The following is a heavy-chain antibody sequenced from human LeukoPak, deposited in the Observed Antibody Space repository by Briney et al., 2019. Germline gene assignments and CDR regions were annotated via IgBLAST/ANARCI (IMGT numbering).Heavy chain of an antibody. D-gene: IGHD3-22*01. V-gene: IGHV3-30*19. CDR1: GFSFNKYR. CDR3: AREMGYYDSSGPNYYYYYYGMDV. J-gene: IGHJ6*02. CDR2: ISYDGSNK. Sequence: GGSLRLSCAASGFSFNKYRMHWVRQAPGKGLEWVAVISYDGSNKYYADSVKGRFTISRDNSKNTLYLQMNSLRAEDTAVYYCAREMGYYDSSGPNYYYYYYGMDVWGQGTTVTVSS.